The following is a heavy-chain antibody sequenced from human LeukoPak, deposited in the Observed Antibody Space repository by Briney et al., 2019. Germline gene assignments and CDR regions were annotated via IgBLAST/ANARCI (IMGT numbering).Heavy chain of an antibody. CDR3: ARESRGIAAAANWFDP. CDR2: IYYSGST. D-gene: IGHD6-13*01. Sequence: SETLSLTGTGSGGSISSYYWSWIRQPPGKGLEWIGYIYYSGSTNYNPSLKSRVTISVDTSKNQFSLKLSSVTAADTAVYYCARESRGIAAAANWFDPWGQGTLVTVSS. V-gene: IGHV4-59*01. CDR1: GGSISSYY. J-gene: IGHJ5*02.